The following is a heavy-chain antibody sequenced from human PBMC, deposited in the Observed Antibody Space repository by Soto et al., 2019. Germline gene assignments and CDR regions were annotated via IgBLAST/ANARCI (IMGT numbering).Heavy chain of an antibody. Sequence: GGSLRLSCAASGFTFSSYWMSWVRQAPGKGLEWVANIKQDGSEKYYVDSVKGRFTISRDNAKNSLYLQMNSLRAEDGAGYYCARAPPPYSGSYFDYWGQGTLVTVSS. CDR1: GFTFSSYW. CDR2: IKQDGSEK. D-gene: IGHD1-26*01. V-gene: IGHV3-7*01. CDR3: ARAPPPYSGSYFDY. J-gene: IGHJ4*02.